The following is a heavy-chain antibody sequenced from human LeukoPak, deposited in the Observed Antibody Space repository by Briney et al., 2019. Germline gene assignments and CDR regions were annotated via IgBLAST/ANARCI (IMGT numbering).Heavy chain of an antibody. V-gene: IGHV4-39*01. CDR2: IYSSVST. D-gene: IGHD1-26*01. Sequence: RSSETLSLTCTVSGGSISSNAYYWAWIRQPPGKGLEWIGSIYSSVSTYYNPSLKSRVTISVDTSKNQFSLRLSSVTAADTALYYCAYSGSYGHLGYWGRESRSPSPQ. CDR1: GGSISSNAYY. CDR3: AYSGSYGHLGY. J-gene: IGHJ4*02.